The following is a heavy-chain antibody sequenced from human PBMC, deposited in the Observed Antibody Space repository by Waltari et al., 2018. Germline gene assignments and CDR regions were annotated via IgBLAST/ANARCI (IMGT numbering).Heavy chain of an antibody. CDR2: IYYSGST. D-gene: IGHD3-22*01. J-gene: IGHJ4*02. V-gene: IGHV4-39*07. CDR3: AREIVPIYDSSGYYYGY. CDR1: GGSISSSSYY. Sequence: QLQLQESGPGLVKPSETLSLTCTVSGGSISSSSYYWGWTRKPPGKGLEWIGSIYYSGSTYYNPSLKSRVTISVDTSKNQFSLKLSSVTAADTAVYYCAREIVPIYDSSGYYYGYWGQGTLVTVSS.